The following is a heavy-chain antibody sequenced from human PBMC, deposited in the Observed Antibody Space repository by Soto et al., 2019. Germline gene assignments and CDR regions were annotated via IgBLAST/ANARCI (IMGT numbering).Heavy chain of an antibody. J-gene: IGHJ6*02. V-gene: IGHV3-30*18. CDR3: AKTLSGYNYGQSGSYYYGMDV. CDR2: ISYDGSNK. Sequence: PGGSLRLSCAASRFTFSSYGMHWVRQAPGKGLEWLAVISYDGSNKYYADSVKGRFTISRDNSKNTLYLQMNSLRAEDTAAYYCAKTLSGYNYGQSGSYYYGMDVWGQGTTVTVS. D-gene: IGHD5-18*01. CDR1: RFTFSSYG.